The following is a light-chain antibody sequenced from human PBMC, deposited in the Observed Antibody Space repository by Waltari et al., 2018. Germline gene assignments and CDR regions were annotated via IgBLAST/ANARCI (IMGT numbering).Light chain of an antibody. Sequence: EIVLTQSPVTLSLSPGERATLSCRASHYISTYLTWYQHKPGQAPRLLIYDASNRATGIPARFSGSGSGTDFTLTISSLEPEDFAVDYCQQRTNWPPALTFGGGTKVEI. V-gene: IGKV3-11*01. CDR3: QQRTNWPPALT. CDR1: HYISTY. CDR2: DAS. J-gene: IGKJ4*01.